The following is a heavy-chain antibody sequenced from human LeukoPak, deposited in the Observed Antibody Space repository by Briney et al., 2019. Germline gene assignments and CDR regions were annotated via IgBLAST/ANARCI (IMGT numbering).Heavy chain of an antibody. V-gene: IGHV3-13*04. CDR1: GFAFSSYE. Sequence: QPGGSLRLSCAASGFAFSSYEMHWVRQATGKGLEWVSAIGTAGDTYYPGSVKGRFTISRENAKNSLYLQMNSLRAADTAVYYCARDLRSSGYYYYSDQWGQGTLVTVSS. CDR3: ARDLRSSGYYYYSDQ. CDR2: IGTAGDT. D-gene: IGHD3-22*01. J-gene: IGHJ4*02.